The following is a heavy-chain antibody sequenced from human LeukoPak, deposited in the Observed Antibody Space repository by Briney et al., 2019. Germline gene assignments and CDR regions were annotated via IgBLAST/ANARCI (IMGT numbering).Heavy chain of an antibody. J-gene: IGHJ5*02. CDR1: GYTFTSYY. V-gene: IGHV1-46*01. Sequence: GASVKVSCTASGYTFTSYYMHWVRQAPGQGLEWMGIINPSGGSTSYAQKFQGRVTMTRDTSTSTVCMELSSLRSEDTAVYYCARVGHCSSTSCARVTWFDPWGQGTLVTVSS. D-gene: IGHD2-2*01. CDR2: INPSGGST. CDR3: ARVGHCSSTSCARVTWFDP.